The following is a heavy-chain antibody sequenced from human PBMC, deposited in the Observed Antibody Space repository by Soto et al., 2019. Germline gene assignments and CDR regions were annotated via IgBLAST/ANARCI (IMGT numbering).Heavy chain of an antibody. CDR1: TASISSYH. V-gene: IGHV4-59*06. CDR3: ARVEGSSYYFRHDC. J-gene: IGHJ4*02. Sequence: SETLSLTCTVSTASISSYHWSWIRQHPGKGLEWIGSIYYSGSSYYNPSLKSRATISIDTSKDQFSLRLGSVTAADTAVYYCARVEGSSYYFRHDCWGRGTLVTVSS. CDR2: IYYSGSS. D-gene: IGHD1-26*01.